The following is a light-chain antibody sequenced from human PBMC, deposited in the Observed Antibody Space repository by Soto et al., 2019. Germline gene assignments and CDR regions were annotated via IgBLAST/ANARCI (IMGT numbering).Light chain of an antibody. CDR3: QNYNSYSQIT. CDR1: QGISNY. J-gene: IGKJ3*01. Sequence: DIQMTQSPSSLSASVGDRVTITCRASQGISNYLAWYQQKPGKVPNLLIYSASSLQSGVPSRFSGSGSGTDFTLTISSLQPEDVASYYCQNYNSYSQITFGPGTKVDIK. CDR2: SAS. V-gene: IGKV1-27*01.